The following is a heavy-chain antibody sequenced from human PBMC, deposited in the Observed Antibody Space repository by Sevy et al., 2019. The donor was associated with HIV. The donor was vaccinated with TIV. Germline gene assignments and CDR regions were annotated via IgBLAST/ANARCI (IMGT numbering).Heavy chain of an antibody. D-gene: IGHD3-10*01. Sequence: SETLSLTCTVSGGSISSSTYYWGWIRQAPGKGLEWIASIYYSGSTYYNPSLKSRVTISVDTSKNQLSLKLSSVTAADTAVYYSARLHYYGSGSEEGDWGQGTLVTVSS. CDR1: GGSISSSTYY. V-gene: IGHV4-39*01. J-gene: IGHJ4*02. CDR2: IYYSGST. CDR3: ARLHYYGSGSEEGD.